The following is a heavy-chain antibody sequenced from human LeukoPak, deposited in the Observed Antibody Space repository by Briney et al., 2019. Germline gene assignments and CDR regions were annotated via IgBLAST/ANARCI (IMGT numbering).Heavy chain of an antibody. CDR1: GFTFSSRW. CDR2: IKNDGKA. CDR3: HPLAYISD. V-gene: IGHV3-74*01. Sequence: GGSLRLSCAVSGFTFSSRWMHWVRQAPGKGLVWVALIKNDGKANYADSVKGRFIASRDDAENTVYLHMSSLRAEDTAVYYCHPLAYISDWGQGALVTVSS. J-gene: IGHJ4*02. D-gene: IGHD1-1*01.